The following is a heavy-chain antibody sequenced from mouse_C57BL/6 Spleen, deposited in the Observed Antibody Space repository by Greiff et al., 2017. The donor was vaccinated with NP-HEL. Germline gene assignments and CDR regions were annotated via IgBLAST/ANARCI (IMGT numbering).Heavy chain of an antibody. CDR3: ARAEVFEGYDAWFAY. V-gene: IGHV1-52*01. CDR1: GYTFTSYW. CDR2: IDPSDSET. J-gene: IGHJ3*01. D-gene: IGHD2-2*01. Sequence: QVQLKQPGAELVRPGSSVKLSCKASGYTFTSYWMHWVKQRPIQGLEWIGNIDPSDSETHYNQKFKDKATLTVDKSSSTAYMQLSSLTSEDSAVYYCARAEVFEGYDAWFAYWGQGTLVTVSA.